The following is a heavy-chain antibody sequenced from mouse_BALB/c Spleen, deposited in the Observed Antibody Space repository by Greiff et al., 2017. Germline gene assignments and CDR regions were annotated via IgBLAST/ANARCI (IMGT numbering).Heavy chain of an antibody. D-gene: IGHD2-9*01. CDR2: INPSNGRT. Sequence: QVQLQQPGAELVKPGASVKLSCKASGYTFTSYWMHWVKQSPGQGLEWIGEINPSNGRTNYNEKFKSKATLTVDKSSSTAYMQLSSLTSEDSAVYYCARSYYGFDYSMDYWGQGTSVTVSS. CDR3: ARSYYGFDYSMDY. V-gene: IGHV1S81*02. J-gene: IGHJ4*01. CDR1: GYTFTSYW.